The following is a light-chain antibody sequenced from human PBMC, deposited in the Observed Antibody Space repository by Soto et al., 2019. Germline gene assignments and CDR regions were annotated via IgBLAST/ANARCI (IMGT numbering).Light chain of an antibody. V-gene: IGLV1-44*01. J-gene: IGLJ1*01. CDR2: SDN. CDR1: SSNIGSNT. CDR3: AAWHDSLHGYG. Sequence: QSVLTQPPSASGTPGQRVAISCSGSSSNIGSNTVNWYQQLPGTAPKLLIYSDNLRPSGVPDRFSGSKSGASASLAISGLQSEDEADYYCAAWHDSLHGYGLGRGPKVT.